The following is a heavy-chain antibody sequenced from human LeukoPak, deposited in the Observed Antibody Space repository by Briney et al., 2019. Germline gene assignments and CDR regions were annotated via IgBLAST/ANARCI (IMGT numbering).Heavy chain of an antibody. D-gene: IGHD4-23*01. V-gene: IGHV3-33*06. CDR2: LWYDGSNK. J-gene: IGHJ6*03. Sequence: GGSLRLSCAASGFTFSSYGMHWVRQAPGKGLEWVAVLWYDGSNKYYADSVKGRFTISRDNSKNTLYLQMNSLRAEDTAVYYCAKVSPGGNSFFHYYYMDVWGKGTTVTVSS. CDR3: AKVSPGGNSFFHYYYMDV. CDR1: GFTFSSYG.